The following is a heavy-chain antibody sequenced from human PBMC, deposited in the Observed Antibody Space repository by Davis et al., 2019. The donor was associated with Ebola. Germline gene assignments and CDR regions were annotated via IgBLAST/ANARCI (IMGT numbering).Heavy chain of an antibody. Sequence: KVSCKGSGYSFTSYWISWVRQLPGKGLAWMGRIDPSDSYTNYSPSFQGHVTISADKSISTAYLQWSSLKASDTAMYYCARPKRQFGVVMNDAFDIWGQGTMVTVSS. J-gene: IGHJ3*02. V-gene: IGHV5-10-1*01. CDR1: GYSFTSYW. CDR2: IDPSDSYT. D-gene: IGHD3-3*01. CDR3: ARPKRQFGVVMNDAFDI.